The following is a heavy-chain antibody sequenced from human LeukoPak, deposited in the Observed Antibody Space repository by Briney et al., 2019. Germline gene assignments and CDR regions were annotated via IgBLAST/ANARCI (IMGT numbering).Heavy chain of an antibody. CDR1: GYTSTSYG. J-gene: IGHJ4*02. CDR2: ISAYSGNT. D-gene: IGHD3-22*01. CDR3: ARDVRSYYYDSSGYYFELAY. V-gene: IGHV1-18*01. Sequence: ASVKGSCKASGYTSTSYGISWVRQDPGQGLEWLGWISAYSGNTNYAQKLKGRVTMATDTSTSTAYMELRSLRSDDKAVYYCARDVRSYYYDSSGYYFELAYWGQGTLVTVSS.